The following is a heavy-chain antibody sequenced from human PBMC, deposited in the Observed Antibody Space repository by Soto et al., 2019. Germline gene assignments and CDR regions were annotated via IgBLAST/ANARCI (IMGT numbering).Heavy chain of an antibody. J-gene: IGHJ4*02. V-gene: IGHV1-69*13. CDR1: GGTFSSYA. D-gene: IGHD3-9*01. CDR3: ARSHYDILTGHFDY. CDR2: IIPIFGTA. Sequence: AASVKVSCKASGGTFSSYAISWVRQAPGQGLEWMGGIIPIFGTANYAQKFQGRVTITADESTSTAYMELSSLRSEDTAVYYCARSHYDILTGHFDYWGQGTLVTVSS.